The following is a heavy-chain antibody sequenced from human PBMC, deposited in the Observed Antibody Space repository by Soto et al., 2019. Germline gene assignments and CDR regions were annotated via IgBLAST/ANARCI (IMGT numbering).Heavy chain of an antibody. CDR1: GYTFNTYW. D-gene: IGHD2-21*01. V-gene: IGHV5-51*01. CDR2: MSPGNSDI. Sequence: GXCLKLSCRGFGYTFNTYWIGWLRQMPGKGLEWMGVMSPGNSDIRYSPAFQGQVSISADTSISTAYLQWSSLKTSDSGMYYCARQGRTSASSDFWGQGTLVTVSS. J-gene: IGHJ4*02. CDR3: ARQGRTSASSDF.